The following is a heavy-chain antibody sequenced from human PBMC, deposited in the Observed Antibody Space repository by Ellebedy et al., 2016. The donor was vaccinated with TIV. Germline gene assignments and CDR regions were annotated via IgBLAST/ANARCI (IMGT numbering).Heavy chain of an antibody. V-gene: IGHV1-69*11. J-gene: IGHJ3*02. CDR1: GGTFSSFA. D-gene: IGHD1-1*01. CDR2: IIPILGPP. CDR3: ARPDGHTGNADDAFGI. Sequence: AASVKVSCKASGGTFSSFAINWVRQAPGQGLEWMGRIIPILGPPNYLQKFQGRVTITADESTKTAYMEMNSLRFDDTAVYYCARPDGHTGNADDAFGIWGQGTLVTVSS.